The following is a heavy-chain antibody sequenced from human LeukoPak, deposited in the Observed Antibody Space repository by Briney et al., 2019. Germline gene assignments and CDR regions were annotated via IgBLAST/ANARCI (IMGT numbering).Heavy chain of an antibody. J-gene: IGHJ4*02. V-gene: IGHV4-4*02. CDR1: GDSIIGGHW. CDR2: IFHSGST. CDR3: ARVYGDYEIDY. D-gene: IGHD4-17*01. Sequence: SETLSLTCAVSGDSIIGGHWWSWVRQPPGKGLEWIGEIFHSGSTDYNPSLKSRVTISVDKSKNQFSLKLSSVTAADTAVYYCARVYGDYEIDYWGQGTLVTVSS.